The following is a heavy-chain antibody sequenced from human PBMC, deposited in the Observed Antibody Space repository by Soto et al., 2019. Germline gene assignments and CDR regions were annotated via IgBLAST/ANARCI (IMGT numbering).Heavy chain of an antibody. CDR2: IYSGGST. V-gene: IGHV3-53*01. CDR3: ASLGYGPPRYYYYGMDV. CDR1: GFPVSSNY. Sequence: PGGSLRLSCAAAGFPVSSNYMSWVRQAPGKGLEWVSVIYSGGSTYYADSVKGRFTISRDNSKNTLYLQMNSLRAEDTAVYYCASLGYGPPRYYYYGMDVSGQGTTVTVSS. D-gene: IGHD5-18*01. J-gene: IGHJ6*02.